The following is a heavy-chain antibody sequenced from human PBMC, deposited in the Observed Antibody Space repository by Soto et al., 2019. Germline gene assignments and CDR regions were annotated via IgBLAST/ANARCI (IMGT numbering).Heavy chain of an antibody. D-gene: IGHD4-17*01. CDR2: IDLNNGDT. V-gene: IGHV1-2*04. CDR1: GFTFTAYH. CDR3: ARQHGDYYRWFDP. J-gene: IGHJ5*02. Sequence: GASVKVSCKASGFTFTAYHMHWVRQVPGQGLEWMGWIDLNNGDTHYEQRFQGWVTMTRDTSISTTYMEGGNLKSDDTAVYFCARQHGDYYRWFDPWGQGTLVTVSS.